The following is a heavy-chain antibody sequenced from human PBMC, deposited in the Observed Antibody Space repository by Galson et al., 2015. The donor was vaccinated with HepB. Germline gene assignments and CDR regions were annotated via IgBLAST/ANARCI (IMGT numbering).Heavy chain of an antibody. V-gene: IGHV3-23*01. CDR3: TRRGGNGWGAFDI. J-gene: IGHJ3*02. Sequence: SLRLSCAASGFSFTSYAMNWVRQAPGQGLEWVSTISGNGDETHYADSVKGRFSISRGNFKDTLYLQMNGLRAEDTALYYCTRRGGNGWGAFDIWGQGTMVTVSS. CDR2: ISGNGDET. CDR1: GFSFTSYA. D-gene: IGHD6-19*01.